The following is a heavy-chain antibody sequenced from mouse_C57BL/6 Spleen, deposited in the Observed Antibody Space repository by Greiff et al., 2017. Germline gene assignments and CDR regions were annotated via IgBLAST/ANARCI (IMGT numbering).Heavy chain of an antibody. Sequence: QFQLQQPGAELVKPGASVKLSCKASGYTFTSYWFHWVKQRPGQGLEWIAMIHPESGSTNYNEKFKGKATLTGAKSSSTAYMQSSSRTEEDAAVYCGRSGGAYALDYWGQGTSVTVSS. CDR2: IHPESGST. J-gene: IGHJ4*01. CDR1: GYTFTSYW. CDR3: RSGGAYALDY. V-gene: IGHV1-64*01.